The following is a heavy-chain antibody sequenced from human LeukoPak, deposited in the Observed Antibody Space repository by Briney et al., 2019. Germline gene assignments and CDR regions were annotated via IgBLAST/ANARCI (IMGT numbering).Heavy chain of an antibody. CDR2: FYSGGRT. CDR3: ARARRETKKSLGRTTEYSYYYNMDV. D-gene: IGHD1/OR15-1a*01. CDR1: GFTVSSNY. Sequence: GGSLRLSCAASGFTVSSNYMSWVRQAPGKGLEWVSVFYSGGRTYYSDSVKGRFTISRDNAKNSLYLQMNSLRAEDTAVYYCARARRETKKSLGRTTEYSYYYNMDVWGKGTTVTVSS. V-gene: IGHV3-53*01. J-gene: IGHJ6*03.